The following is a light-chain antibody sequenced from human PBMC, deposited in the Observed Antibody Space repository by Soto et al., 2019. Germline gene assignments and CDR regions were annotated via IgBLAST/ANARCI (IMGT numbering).Light chain of an antibody. CDR1: SSDVGGFNS. Sequence: QSALTQPASVSGSPVQSITISCTGTSSDVGGFNSVSWYQQHPGKAPKVMIYEVSNRPPGVSNRFSGSKSGNTASLTISGLQAEDEADYYCSSYTSSITILFGGGTKLTVL. CDR3: SSYTSSITIL. V-gene: IGLV2-14*01. J-gene: IGLJ2*01. CDR2: EVS.